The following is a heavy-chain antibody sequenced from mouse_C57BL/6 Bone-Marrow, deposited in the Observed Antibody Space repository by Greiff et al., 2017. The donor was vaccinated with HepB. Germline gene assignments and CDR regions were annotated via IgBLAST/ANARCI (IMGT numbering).Heavy chain of an antibody. V-gene: IGHV5-17*01. D-gene: IGHD2-10*01. CDR1: GFTFSDYG. CDR3: ARRAYYGNYGFAY. J-gene: IGHJ3*01. Sequence: EVKLVESGGGLVKPGGSLKLSCAASGFTFSDYGMHWVRQAPEKGLEWVAYISCGSSTIYYADTVKGRFTISRDNAKNTLFLQMTSLRSEDTAMYYCARRAYYGNYGFAYWGQGTLVTVSA. CDR2: ISCGSSTI.